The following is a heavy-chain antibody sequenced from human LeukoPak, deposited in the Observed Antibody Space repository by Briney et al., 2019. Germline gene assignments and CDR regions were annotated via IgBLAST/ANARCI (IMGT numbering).Heavy chain of an antibody. J-gene: IGHJ4*02. V-gene: IGHV1-2*02. CDR3: ARDNGYDLPLDY. D-gene: IGHD2-2*01. CDR1: GYTFTSYY. CDR2: INPNSGGT. Sequence: ASVKVSCKASGYTFTSYYMHWVRQAPGQGLEWMGWINPNSGGTNYAQKFQGRVTMTRDTSISTDYMELSSLRSDDTAVYYCARDNGYDLPLDYWGQGTLVTVSS.